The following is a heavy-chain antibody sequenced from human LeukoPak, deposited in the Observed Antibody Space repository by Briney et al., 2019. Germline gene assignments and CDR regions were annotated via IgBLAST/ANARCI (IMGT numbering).Heavy chain of an antibody. J-gene: IGHJ3*02. Sequence: SETLSLTCNVSGGSIDSSDSFWGWIRQSPGKGLEWMGHIENRGTPHYSPTLKSRLTISIDTSKNQFSLHLRSVTAADTAVYYCARMGTYYDFWSGYAGGAFDIWGQGTMVTVSS. CDR2: IENRGTP. CDR3: ARMGTYYDFWSGYAGGAFDI. D-gene: IGHD3-3*01. V-gene: IGHV4-30-4*08. CDR1: GGSIDSSDSF.